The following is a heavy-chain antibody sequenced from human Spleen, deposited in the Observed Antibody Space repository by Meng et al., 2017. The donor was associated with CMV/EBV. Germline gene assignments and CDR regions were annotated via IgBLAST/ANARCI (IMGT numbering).Heavy chain of an antibody. CDR2: IGSGGGSI. Sequence: GESLKISCAASGFTFSSYAMSWVRQAPGKGLEWVSAIGSGGGSIFYADSVKGRSTISRDNSKNTLYLQMNSLRAEDTAVYYCAKAHYYGSGSSFDYWGQGTLVTVSS. CDR3: AKAHYYGSGSSFDY. J-gene: IGHJ4*02. D-gene: IGHD3-10*01. V-gene: IGHV3-23*01. CDR1: GFTFSSYA.